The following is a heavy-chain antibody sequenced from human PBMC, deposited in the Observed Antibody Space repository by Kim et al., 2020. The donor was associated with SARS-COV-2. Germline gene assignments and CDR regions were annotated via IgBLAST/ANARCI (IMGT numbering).Heavy chain of an antibody. J-gene: IGHJ4*02. D-gene: IGHD4-17*01. CDR2: INHSGST. CDR1: GGSFSGYY. Sequence: SETLSLTCAVYGGSFSGYYWSWIRQPPGKGLEWIGEINHSGSTNYNPSLKSRVTISVDTSKNQFSLKLSSVTAADTAVYYCARGWGYGDFPSDYWGQGTLVTVSS. CDR3: ARGWGYGDFPSDY. V-gene: IGHV4-34*01.